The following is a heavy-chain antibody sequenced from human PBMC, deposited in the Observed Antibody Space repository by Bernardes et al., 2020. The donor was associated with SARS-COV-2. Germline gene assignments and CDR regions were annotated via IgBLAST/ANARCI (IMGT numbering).Heavy chain of an antibody. CDR1: GFTFSTSA. CDR2: ISISGGTT. J-gene: IGHJ4*02. D-gene: IGHD2-15*01. CDR3: ARGWRENSFDY. Sequence: GGSLRLSCAASGFTFSTSAMSWIRQAPGKGLEWVSAISISGGTTYYADSVKGRFTISRDNSKNSVYLQMNSLRAEDTAVYYCARGWRENSFDYWGQGALVTVSS. V-gene: IGHV3-23*01.